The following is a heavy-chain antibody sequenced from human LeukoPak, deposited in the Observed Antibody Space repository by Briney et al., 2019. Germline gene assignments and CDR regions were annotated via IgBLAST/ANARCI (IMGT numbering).Heavy chain of an antibody. D-gene: IGHD1-7*01. CDR3: ARVEGITGTSFDY. V-gene: IGHV4-34*01. Sequence: PSETLSLTCAVYGGSFSGYYWSWIRQPPGKGLEWIGEINHSGSTNYNPSLKSRVTISVDTSKNQFSLKLSSVTAADTAVYYCARVEGITGTSFDYWGQGTLVTVSS. CDR1: GGSFSGYY. CDR2: INHSGST. J-gene: IGHJ4*02.